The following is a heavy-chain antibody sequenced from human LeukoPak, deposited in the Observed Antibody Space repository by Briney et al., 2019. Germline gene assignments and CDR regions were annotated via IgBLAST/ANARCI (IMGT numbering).Heavy chain of an antibody. Sequence: GGSLRLSCAASGFTFSSYSMNWVRQAPGKGLEWVSSISSSSSYIYYADSVKGRFTISRDNAKNSLYLQMNSLRAEDTAVYYCARDELASSSWAYYYYYMDVWGKGTTVTVSS. CDR2: ISSSSSYI. CDR1: GFTFSSYS. D-gene: IGHD6-13*01. V-gene: IGHV3-21*01. CDR3: ARDELASSSWAYYYYYMDV. J-gene: IGHJ6*03.